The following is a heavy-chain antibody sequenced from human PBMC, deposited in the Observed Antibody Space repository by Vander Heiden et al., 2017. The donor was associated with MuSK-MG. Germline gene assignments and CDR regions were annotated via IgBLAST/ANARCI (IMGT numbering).Heavy chain of an antibody. CDR1: GGSFSGSY. Sequence: QVQLQQWGAGLLKPTETLSRRCAVYGGSFSGSYRCWNRQPPGKGLEWIGEINHSGSTNYNPALKSRVTISVDTSKNQFSLKLSSVTAADTAVYYCARRAYSSSRDLDYWGQGTLVTVSS. D-gene: IGHD6-13*01. CDR3: ARRAYSSSRDLDY. J-gene: IGHJ4*02. CDR2: INHSGST. V-gene: IGHV4-34*01.